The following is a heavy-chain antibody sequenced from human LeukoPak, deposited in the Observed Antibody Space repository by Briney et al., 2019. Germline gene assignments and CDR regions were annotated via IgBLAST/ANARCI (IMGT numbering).Heavy chain of an antibody. CDR2: IYPSDSNT. J-gene: IGHJ3*02. CDR1: GYSFTTYW. CDR3: ARPRTAGSGYDGFDI. V-gene: IGHV5-51*01. D-gene: IGHD3-10*01. Sequence: GESLKISCKGSGYSFTTYWIGWVRQMPGKGLEWMGIIYPSDSNTRYSPSFQGQVSFSADKSINTAYLQWSSLKASDTVMYYCARPRTAGSGYDGFDIWGQGTVVTVSS.